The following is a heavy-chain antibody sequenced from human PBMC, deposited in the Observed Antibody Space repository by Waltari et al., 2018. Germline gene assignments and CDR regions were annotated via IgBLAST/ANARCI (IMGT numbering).Heavy chain of an antibody. D-gene: IGHD3-10*01. CDR3: ARDYGSESDRLYYYYYGMDV. Sequence: EVQLVESGGGLVQPGGSLRLSCAASGFTFSSSEMNWVRKAPGKGLEWASYSMSSCSTIYYADAVKGRFTISRDNAKNSLYLQMNSLRSEYTAVYYCARDYGSESDRLYYYYYGMDVWGQGTTFTFSS. J-gene: IGHJ6*02. CDR2: SMSSCSTI. CDR1: GFTFSSSE. V-gene: IGHV3-48*03.